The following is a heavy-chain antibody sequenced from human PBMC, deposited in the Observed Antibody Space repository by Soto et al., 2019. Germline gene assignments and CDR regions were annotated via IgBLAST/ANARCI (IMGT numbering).Heavy chain of an antibody. J-gene: IGHJ4*02. CDR2: INYSGTT. CDR3: ARLIHGFTTSCYFDY. D-gene: IGHD3-22*01. CDR1: GGSISTSTFF. Sequence: PSETLSLTCTVSGGSISTSTFFWTWIRQPPGKGPEWMGSINYSGTTYYTSSLRSRMTISVDTSKNQFSLKMSSVTAADTAVYYCARLIHGFTTSCYFDYWGQG. V-gene: IGHV4-39*01.